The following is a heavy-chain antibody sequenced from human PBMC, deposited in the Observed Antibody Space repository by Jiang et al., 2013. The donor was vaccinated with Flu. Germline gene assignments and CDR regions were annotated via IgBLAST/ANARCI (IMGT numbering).Heavy chain of an antibody. Sequence: SGAEVKKPGASVKVSCKAFGYTFTRFYMHWVRQAPGQGLEWMGIIHPSGGSITYAQKFQGRATMTSDTSTSTVYMDLSSLRSEDTAVYYCARSRWLQLDFDYWGQGTLVTVSS. D-gene: IGHD5-24*01. CDR2: IHPSGGSI. CDR3: ARSRWLQLDFDY. V-gene: IGHV1-46*01. J-gene: IGHJ4*02. CDR1: GYTFTRFY.